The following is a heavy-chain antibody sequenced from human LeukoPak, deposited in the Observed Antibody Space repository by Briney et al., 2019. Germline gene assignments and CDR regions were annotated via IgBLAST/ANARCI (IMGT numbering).Heavy chain of an antibody. V-gene: IGHV4-30-4*01. D-gene: IGHD3-9*01. Sequence: SETLSLTCTVSGGSISSGDYYWSWIRQPPGKGLEGFGYIYYSGSTYYNPSLKSRVTISVDTSKNQFSLKLSSVTAADTAVYYCARVGRGDILTGYYSGDWFDPWGQGTLVTVSS. CDR1: GGSISSGDYY. CDR2: IYYSGST. J-gene: IGHJ5*02. CDR3: ARVGRGDILTGYYSGDWFDP.